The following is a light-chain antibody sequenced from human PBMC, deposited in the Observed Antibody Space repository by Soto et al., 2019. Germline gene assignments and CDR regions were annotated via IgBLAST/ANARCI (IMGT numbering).Light chain of an antibody. CDR2: DVT. CDR1: SSDVGAYNY. V-gene: IGLV2-11*01. J-gene: IGLJ2*01. CDR3: CSYAAGDSVK. Sequence: QSVLTQPRSVSGSPGQSVTISCTGTSSDVGAYNYVSWHQQHPGKAPKLVIYDVTQRPSGVPDRFSASKSGITASLTISGLQAEDEADYYCCSYAAGDSVKFGGGTKLTVL.